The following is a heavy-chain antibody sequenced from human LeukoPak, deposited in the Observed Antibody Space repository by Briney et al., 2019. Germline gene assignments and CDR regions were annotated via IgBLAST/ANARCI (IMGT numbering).Heavy chain of an antibody. D-gene: IGHD6-6*01. CDR1: GYTFTGYY. J-gene: IGHJ5*02. V-gene: IGHV1-2*02. Sequence: GASVKVSCKAAGYTFTGYYMHWVRQAPGQGLEWMGWIKPNSGGTNYAQKFKGRVTMTRDTSISTAYMELSRLRSDDTAVYYCARGKQYSSPNWFDPWGQGTLVTVSS. CDR2: IKPNSGGT. CDR3: ARGKQYSSPNWFDP.